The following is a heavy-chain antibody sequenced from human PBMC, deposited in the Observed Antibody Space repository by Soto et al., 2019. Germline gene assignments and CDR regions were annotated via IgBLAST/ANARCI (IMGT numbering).Heavy chain of an antibody. CDR3: ARRVQVWLPDYYGMDV. V-gene: IGHV1-18*01. J-gene: IGHJ6*02. Sequence: QAQLVQSGAEVKKPGASVNVSCKASGYDYVTYAITWVRQRPGQGLEWMGWISTLNGNTNYAQNFQGRVTMTTDTSTRIVNVELRSLRSDDTAVYYCARRVQVWLPDYYGMDVWGQGTTVTVSS. CDR1: GYDYVTYA. D-gene: IGHD5-18*01. CDR2: ISTLNGNT.